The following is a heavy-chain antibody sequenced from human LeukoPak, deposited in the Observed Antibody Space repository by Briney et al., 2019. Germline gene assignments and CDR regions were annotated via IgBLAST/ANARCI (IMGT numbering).Heavy chain of an antibody. CDR1: GFIFTTCG. CDR2: ISYDGSNT. V-gene: IGHV3-30*18. J-gene: IGHJ4*02. D-gene: IGHD7-27*01. CDR3: AKDRHYLGLTLPDVDY. Sequence: PGRSLRLSCAASGFIFTTCGMRWVRQDPGKWLEWVAVISYDGSNTYYADSVKGRFTVSRDNSKNTLFLQMNSLRAEDTAVYYCAKDRHYLGLTLPDVDYWGQGTLVTVSS.